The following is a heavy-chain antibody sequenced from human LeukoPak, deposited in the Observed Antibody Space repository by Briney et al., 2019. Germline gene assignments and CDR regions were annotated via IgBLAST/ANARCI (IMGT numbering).Heavy chain of an antibody. V-gene: IGHV3-48*01. CDR2: ISSSSSTI. CDR3: ARDRSGRYPDAFDI. D-gene: IGHD1-26*01. CDR1: GFTFSSYS. Sequence: GGSLRLSCSASGFTFSSYSMNWVRQAPGKGLEWVSYISSSSSTIYYADSVKGRFTISRDNSKNTLYLQMNSLRLEDTAVYYCARDRSGRYPDAFDIWGQGTMVTVSS. J-gene: IGHJ3*02.